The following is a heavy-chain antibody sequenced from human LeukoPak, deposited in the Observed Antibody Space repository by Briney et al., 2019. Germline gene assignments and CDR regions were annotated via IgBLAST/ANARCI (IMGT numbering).Heavy chain of an antibody. CDR1: GGSFSSYY. V-gene: IGHV4-34*01. J-gene: IGHJ4*02. Sequence: SETLSLTCAVYGGSFSSYYWSWIRQPPGKGLEWIGEINHSGSTNYNPSLKSRVTISVDTSKNQFSLKLSSVTAADTAVYYCARGGRDGYNIDYWGQGTLVTVSS. CDR2: INHSGST. D-gene: IGHD5-24*01. CDR3: ARGGRDGYNIDY.